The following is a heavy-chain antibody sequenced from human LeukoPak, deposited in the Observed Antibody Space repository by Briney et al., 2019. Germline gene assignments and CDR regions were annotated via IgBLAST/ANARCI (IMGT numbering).Heavy chain of an antibody. V-gene: IGHV4-30-4*08. D-gene: IGHD3-3*01. CDR1: GGSISSGDYY. CDR2: IYYSGST. Sequence: PSETLSLTCTVSGGSISSGDYYWSWIRQPPGKGLEWIGYIYYSGSTYYNPSLKSRVTTSVDTSKNQFSLKLSSVTAADTAVYYCARDARANYDFWSGPKYMDVWGKGTTVTVSS. CDR3: ARDARANYDFWSGPKYMDV. J-gene: IGHJ6*03.